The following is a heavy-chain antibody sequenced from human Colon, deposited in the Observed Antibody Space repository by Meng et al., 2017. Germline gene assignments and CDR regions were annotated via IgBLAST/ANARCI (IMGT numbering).Heavy chain of an antibody. V-gene: IGHV3-15*01. CDR3: TTNPHYDFWSGYPPPDY. J-gene: IGHJ4*02. CDR1: GFTFSNAW. D-gene: IGHD3-3*01. CDR2: IKSKTDGGTT. Sequence: GESLKTPCAASGFTFSNAWMSWVRQAPGKGLEWVGRIKSKTDGGTTDYAAPVKGRFTISRDDSKNTLYLQMNSLKTEDTAVYYCTTNPHYDFWSGYPPPDYWGQGTLVTVSS.